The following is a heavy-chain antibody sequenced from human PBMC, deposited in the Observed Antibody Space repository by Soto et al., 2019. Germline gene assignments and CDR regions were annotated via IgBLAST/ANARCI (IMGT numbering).Heavy chain of an antibody. CDR1: GFTFSSYA. CDR3: ARGLITGTRYYYYYYGMDV. J-gene: IGHJ6*02. V-gene: IGHV3-30-3*01. Sequence: PGGSLRLSCAASGFTFSSYAMHWVRQAPGKGLEWVAVISYDGSNKYYADSVKGRFTISRDNSKNTLYLQMNSLRAEDTAVYYCARGLITGTRYYYYYYGMDVWGLGTTVTVS. CDR2: ISYDGSNK. D-gene: IGHD1-20*01.